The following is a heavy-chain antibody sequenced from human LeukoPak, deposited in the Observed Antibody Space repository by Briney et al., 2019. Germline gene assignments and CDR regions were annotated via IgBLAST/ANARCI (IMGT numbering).Heavy chain of an antibody. Sequence: ASETLSLTCTVSGGSIRSYHWSWIRQPPGKGLEWIAYIYYSGSTNYNLSLKSRVSISLDTSKNQLSLKLSTVTAADTAVYYCARGECDILTGYYNAFDIWGQGTMVTVSS. CDR1: GGSIRSYH. V-gene: IGHV4-59*01. J-gene: IGHJ3*02. CDR3: ARGECDILTGYYNAFDI. CDR2: IYYSGST. D-gene: IGHD3-9*01.